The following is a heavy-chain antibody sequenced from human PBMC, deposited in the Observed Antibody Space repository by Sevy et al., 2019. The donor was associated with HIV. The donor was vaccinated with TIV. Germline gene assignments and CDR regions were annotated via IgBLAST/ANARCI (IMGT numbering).Heavy chain of an antibody. CDR2: ISSSSSYT. CDR3: ARGANYYDSSGYYYA. D-gene: IGHD3-22*01. V-gene: IGHV3-11*06. J-gene: IGHJ4*02. Sequence: GGSLRLSCAASGFTFSDYYMSWIRQAPGKGLEWVSYISSSSSYTKYADSVKGRFTISRDNAKNSLYLQMNSLRAEDTAVYYCARGANYYDSSGYYYAWGQGTLVTVSS. CDR1: GFTFSDYY.